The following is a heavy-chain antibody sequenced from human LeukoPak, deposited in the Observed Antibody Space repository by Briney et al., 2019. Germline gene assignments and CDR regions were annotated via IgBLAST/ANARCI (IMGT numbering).Heavy chain of an antibody. Sequence: PSETLSLTCAVSGGSISSGGYSWSWIRQPPGKGLEWIGYIYHSGSTYYNPSLKSRVTISVDRSKNQFSLKLSSVTAADTAVYYCAREDSGYYYGMDVWGQGTTVTVSS. CDR3: AREDSGYYYGMDV. CDR2: IYHSGST. J-gene: IGHJ6*02. V-gene: IGHV4-30-2*01. D-gene: IGHD2-21*01. CDR1: GGSISSGGYS.